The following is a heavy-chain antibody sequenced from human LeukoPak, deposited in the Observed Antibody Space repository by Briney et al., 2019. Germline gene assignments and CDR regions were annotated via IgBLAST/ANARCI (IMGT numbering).Heavy chain of an antibody. CDR2: IYYTGTT. Sequence: SETLSLTCTVSGGSISPYYWTWIRQPPGKGLEWIGYIYYTGTTNYNPSLKSRVTISVDSSENQFSLKLSSVTAADTAVYYCARAGPRRDGNNLDYWGQGTLVAVSS. V-gene: IGHV4-59*01. D-gene: IGHD5-24*01. J-gene: IGHJ4*02. CDR1: GGSISPYY. CDR3: ARAGPRRDGNNLDY.